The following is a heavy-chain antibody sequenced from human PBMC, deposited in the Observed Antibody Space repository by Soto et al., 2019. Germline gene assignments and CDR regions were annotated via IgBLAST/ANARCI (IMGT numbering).Heavy chain of an antibody. CDR2: IYYRGDT. D-gene: IGHD3-9*01. J-gene: IGHJ4*02. CDR3: ARLEGLATISYYFDF. Sequence: QLQLQESGPGLVKPSETLSLTCSVSGDSINSDKYYWCWIRQPPGKGLEGIGRIYYRGDTYYNPPLQSRGTISLDNSKSQFSLKLNSVTAADSAMYFCARLEGLATISYYFDFWGQRALVTLSS. V-gene: IGHV4-39*01. CDR1: GDSINSDKYY.